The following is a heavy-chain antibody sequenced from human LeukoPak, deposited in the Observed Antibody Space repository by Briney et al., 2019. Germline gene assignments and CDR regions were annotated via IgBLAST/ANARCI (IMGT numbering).Heavy chain of an antibody. Sequence: PSETLSLTGTVSGGSSSSSSYYWGWIRQPPGKGLEWIGSIYYSGSTYYNPSLKSRVTISVGTSKNQFSLKLSSVTAADTAVYYCARRPYYDFWSAYYFDYWGQGTLVTVSS. CDR3: ARRPYYDFWSAYYFDY. D-gene: IGHD3-3*01. V-gene: IGHV4-39*01. CDR2: IYYSGST. CDR1: GGSSSSSSYY. J-gene: IGHJ4*02.